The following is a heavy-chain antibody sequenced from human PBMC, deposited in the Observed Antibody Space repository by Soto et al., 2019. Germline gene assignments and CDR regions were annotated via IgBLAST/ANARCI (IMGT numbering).Heavy chain of an antibody. CDR1: GGSISSYY. CDR3: ARIFGNYVDY. J-gene: IGHJ4*02. CDR2: IYYSGST. D-gene: IGHD3-10*01. Sequence: PSETLYLTCTVSGGSISSYYWSWIRQPPGKGLEWIGYIYYSGSTNYNPSLKSRVTISVDTSKNQFSLKLSSVTAADTAVYYCARIFGNYVDYWGKGTLVTVSS. V-gene: IGHV4-59*08.